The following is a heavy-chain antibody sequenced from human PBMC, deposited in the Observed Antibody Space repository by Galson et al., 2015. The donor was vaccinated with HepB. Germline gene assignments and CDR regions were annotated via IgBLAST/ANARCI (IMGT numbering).Heavy chain of an antibody. CDR3: ARGLGQQWLAAPRFDY. J-gene: IGHJ4*02. CDR2: INPNSGGT. CDR1: GYTFTGYY. V-gene: IGHV1-2*04. D-gene: IGHD6-19*01. Sequence: SVKVSCKASGYTFTGYYMHWVRQAPGQGLEWMGWINPNSGGTNYAQKFQGWVTMTRDTSISTAYMELSRLRSDDTAVYYCARGLGQQWLAAPRFDYWGQGTLVTVSS.